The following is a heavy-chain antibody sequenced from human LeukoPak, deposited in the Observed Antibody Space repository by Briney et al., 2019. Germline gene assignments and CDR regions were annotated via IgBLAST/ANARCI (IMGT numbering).Heavy chain of an antibody. J-gene: IGHJ4*02. CDR1: GFSFSSYW. CDR2: IKQDGSEK. D-gene: IGHD2-2*01. Sequence: GGSLRLSCAASGFSFSSYWMNWVRQAPGKGLEWVANIKQDGSEKNYVDSVKGRFTISRDNAKNSLFLQMNSLRADDTAVYFCAKDVVVVPTATHFDYWGQGTLVTVSS. CDR3: AKDVVVVPTATHFDY. V-gene: IGHV3-7*01.